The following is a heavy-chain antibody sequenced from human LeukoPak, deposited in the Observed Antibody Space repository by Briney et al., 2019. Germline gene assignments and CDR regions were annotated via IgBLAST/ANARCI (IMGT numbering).Heavy chain of an antibody. CDR2: IYYSGSI. V-gene: IGHV4-39*01. Sequence: PSETLSLTCTVSGGSISSSSYYWGWIRQPPGKGLEWTGSIYYSGSIYYNPSLKSRVTISVDTSKNQFSLKLSSVTAADTAVYYCARPDYYDSSGYPGWGQGTLVTVSS. J-gene: IGHJ4*02. D-gene: IGHD3-22*01. CDR1: GGSISSSSYY. CDR3: ARPDYYDSSGYPG.